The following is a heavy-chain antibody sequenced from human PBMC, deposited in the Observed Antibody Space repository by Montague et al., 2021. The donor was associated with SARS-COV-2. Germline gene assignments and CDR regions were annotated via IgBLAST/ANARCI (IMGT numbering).Heavy chain of an antibody. CDR3: AATDYLPSGKYDV. Sequence: SETLSLTCTVSGGSISGYFWSWIRQPPGKGLEWIGYINYSGTTNYNPSLKSRVAISLDTSKNQFSLKLNSVTAADTAAYYCAATDYLPSGKYDVWGQGTWVTVSS. CDR1: GGSISGYF. V-gene: IGHV4-59*08. CDR2: INYSGTT. D-gene: IGHD3-10*01. J-gene: IGHJ4*02.